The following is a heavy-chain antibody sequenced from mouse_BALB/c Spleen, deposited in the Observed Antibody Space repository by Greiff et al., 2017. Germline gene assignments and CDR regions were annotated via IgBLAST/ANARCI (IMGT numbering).Heavy chain of an antibody. D-gene: IGHD1-1*01. CDR3: ARETTVVATYWYFDV. Sequence: VQLQQSGPELVKPGASVKIPCKASGYTFTDYNMDWVKQSHGKSLEWIGDINPNNGGTIYNQKFKGKATLTADKSSSTAYMQLSSLTSEDSAVYFCARETTVVATYWYFDVWGAGTTVTVSS. J-gene: IGHJ1*01. CDR1: GYTFTDYN. V-gene: IGHV1-18*01. CDR2: INPNNGGT.